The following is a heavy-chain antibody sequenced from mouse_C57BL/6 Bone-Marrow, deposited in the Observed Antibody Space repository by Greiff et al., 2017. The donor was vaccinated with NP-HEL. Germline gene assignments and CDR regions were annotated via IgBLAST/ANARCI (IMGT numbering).Heavy chain of an antibody. V-gene: IGHV1-15*01. CDR1: GYTFTDYE. D-gene: IGHD2-1*01. Sequence: VQLQQSGAELVRPGASVTLSCKASGYTFTDYEMHWVKQTPVHGLEWIGAIDPETGGTAHNQKFKGKAILTADKSSSTAYMELRSLTSEDSAVYYCTRGWYLYAMDYWGQGTSVTVSS. J-gene: IGHJ4*01. CDR2: IDPETGGT. CDR3: TRGWYLYAMDY.